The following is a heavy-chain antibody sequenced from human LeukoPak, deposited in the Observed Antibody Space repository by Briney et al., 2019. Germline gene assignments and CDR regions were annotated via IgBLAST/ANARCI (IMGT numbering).Heavy chain of an antibody. Sequence: SETLSLTCAVYGGSFSGYYWSWIRQPPGKGLEWIGEINHSGSTNYNPSLKSRVTISVDTSKNQFSLKLSSVTAADTAVYYCARLLLWFGENAFDIWGQGTMVTVSS. CDR3: ARLLLWFGENAFDI. CDR1: GGSFSGYY. V-gene: IGHV4-34*01. D-gene: IGHD3-10*01. J-gene: IGHJ3*02. CDR2: INHSGST.